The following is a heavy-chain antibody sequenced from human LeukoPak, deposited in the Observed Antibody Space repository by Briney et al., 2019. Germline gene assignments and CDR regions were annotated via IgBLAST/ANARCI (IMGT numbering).Heavy chain of an antibody. Sequence: PGGSLRLSCAASGFTFSDYYMSWIRQAPGKGLEWVSYISSSGSTIYYADSVKGRFTISRDNAKNSLYLQMNSLRAEDTAVYYRARDRDSGSYFDYWGQGTLVTVSS. CDR3: ARDRDSGSYFDY. CDR2: ISSSGSTI. J-gene: IGHJ4*02. V-gene: IGHV3-11*01. CDR1: GFTFSDYY. D-gene: IGHD1-26*01.